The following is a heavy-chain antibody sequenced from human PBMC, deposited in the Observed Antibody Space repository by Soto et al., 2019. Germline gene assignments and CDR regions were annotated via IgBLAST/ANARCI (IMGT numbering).Heavy chain of an antibody. CDR3: ARDEGYLYGSGSSQGYFQF. J-gene: IGHJ1*01. V-gene: IGHV4-4*07. Sequence: QVQLQESGPGLVKPSETLSLTCTVSGGSINSFYWTWIRQPAGKGLEWIGRIYSTGSTYYNPSLKSRVIMSVDTSKNHFALDLSSVTAADTAIYYCARDEGYLYGSGSSQGYFQFWGQGTLVSVSS. D-gene: IGHD3-10*01. CDR1: GGSINSFY. CDR2: IYSTGST.